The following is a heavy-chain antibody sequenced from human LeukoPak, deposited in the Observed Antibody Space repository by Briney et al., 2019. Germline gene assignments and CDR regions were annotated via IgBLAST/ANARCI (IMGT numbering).Heavy chain of an antibody. CDR2: INPNSGGT. CDR1: GYTFTGYY. CDR3: ATDIPVGAIPLRLFDY. D-gene: IGHD1-26*01. V-gene: IGHV1-2*04. Sequence: ASVKVSCKASGYTFTGYYMHWVRQAPGQGLEWMGWINPNSGGTNYAQKFQGWVTMTRDTSISTAYMELSRLRSEDTAVYYCATDIPVGAIPLRLFDYWGQGTLVTVSS. J-gene: IGHJ4*02.